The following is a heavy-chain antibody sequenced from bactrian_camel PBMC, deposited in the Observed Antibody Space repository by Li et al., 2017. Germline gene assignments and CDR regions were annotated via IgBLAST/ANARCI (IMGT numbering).Heavy chain of an antibody. V-gene: IGHV3S54*01. CDR3: AADSVGPAAGPPTAGDFAY. D-gene: IGHD5*01. Sequence: HVQLVESGGGSVQAGGSLRLSCQASAYGDTYNCIGWFRQAPGREREGVAGVYAGNYVDGGTAFYIDAVKGRFTISQDSASNTVYLQMNDLKAEDTAMYYCAADSVGPAAGPPTAGDFAYWGQGTQVTVS. J-gene: IGHJ6*01. CDR2: VYAGNYVDGGTA. CDR1: AYGDTYNC.